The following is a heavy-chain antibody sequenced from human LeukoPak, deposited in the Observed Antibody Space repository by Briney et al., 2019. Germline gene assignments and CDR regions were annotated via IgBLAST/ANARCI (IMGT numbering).Heavy chain of an antibody. CDR1: GYSISSVYY. CDR3: ARVRGSGSYKNFDY. CDR2: IYHSGST. D-gene: IGHD3-10*01. Sequence: SETLSLTCAVSGYSISSVYYWGWIRQPPGKGLEWIGSIYHSGSTYYNPSLKSRVTISVDTSKNQFSLKLSSVTAADTAVYYCARVRGSGSYKNFDYWGQGTLVTVSS. V-gene: IGHV4-38-2*01. J-gene: IGHJ4*02.